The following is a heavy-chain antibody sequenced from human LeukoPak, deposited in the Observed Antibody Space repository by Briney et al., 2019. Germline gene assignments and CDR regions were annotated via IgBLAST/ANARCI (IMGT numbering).Heavy chain of an antibody. Sequence: GGSLRLSCAASGFTFSSYSMNWVRQAPGKGLEWVSSISSSSSYIYYADSVKGRFTISRDNAKNSLYLQMNSLRAEDTAVYYCARDVESYSSGHNMDVWGKGATVTVSS. CDR3: ARDVESYSSGHNMDV. V-gene: IGHV3-21*01. J-gene: IGHJ6*03. D-gene: IGHD6-19*01. CDR2: ISSSSSYI. CDR1: GFTFSSYS.